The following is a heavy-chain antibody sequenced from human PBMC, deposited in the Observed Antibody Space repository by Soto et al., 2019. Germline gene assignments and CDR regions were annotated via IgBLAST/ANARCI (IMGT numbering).Heavy chain of an antibody. D-gene: IGHD1-1*01. J-gene: IGHJ4*02. Sequence: PSETLSLTCTVSGGSISSGGYYWSWIRQHPGKGLEWIGYIYYSGSTYYNPSLKSRVTISVDTSKNQFSLKLSSVTAADTAVYYCARVSVGTGAYYFDYWGQGTLVTVS. CDR1: GGSISSGGYY. V-gene: IGHV4-31*03. CDR2: IYYSGST. CDR3: ARVSVGTGAYYFDY.